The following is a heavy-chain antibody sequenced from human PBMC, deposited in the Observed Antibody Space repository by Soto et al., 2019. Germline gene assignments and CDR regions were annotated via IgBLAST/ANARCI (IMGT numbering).Heavy chain of an antibody. D-gene: IGHD4-4*01. Sequence: QVQLVQSGAEVKKPGSSVKVSCKASGGTFSSYVISWVRQAPGQGLEWMGGIIPIFGTADYAQKFRGRVTITADESTSTGYMELSSLRSEDTAVYYCASPTVGYYNGMDVWGQGTTVTVSS. J-gene: IGHJ6*02. CDR1: GGTFSSYV. CDR2: IIPIFGTA. V-gene: IGHV1-69*12. CDR3: ASPTVGYYNGMDV.